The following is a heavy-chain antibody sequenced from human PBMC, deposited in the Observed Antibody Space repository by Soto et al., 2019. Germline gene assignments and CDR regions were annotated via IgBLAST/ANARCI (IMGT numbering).Heavy chain of an antibody. Sequence: QVQLVQSGAEVKKPGASVKVSCKASGYTFTSYYISRVRQAPGQGLEGMGWISAYNGNTNYAQKLQGRGTMTTDTSTSTAYSELSRLRSDGTAVYSCERDLPPVDYWGQGTLVTVSS. V-gene: IGHV1-18*01. CDR2: ISAYNGNT. J-gene: IGHJ4*02. CDR1: GYTFTSYY. CDR3: ERDLPPVDY.